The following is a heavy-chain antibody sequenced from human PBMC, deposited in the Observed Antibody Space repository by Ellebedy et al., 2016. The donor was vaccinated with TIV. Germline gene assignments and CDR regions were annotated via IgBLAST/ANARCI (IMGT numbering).Heavy chain of an antibody. D-gene: IGHD1-26*01. Sequence: GGSLRLXXAASGFTFDEYAMHWVRQAPGKGLEWVSGITWNSGSLAFADSVKGRFTISRDNAKNSLYLQMNSLRAEDTAVYYCARVGSYYAYFDYWGQGTLVTVSS. V-gene: IGHV3-9*01. CDR3: ARVGSYYAYFDY. J-gene: IGHJ4*02. CDR2: ITWNSGSL. CDR1: GFTFDEYA.